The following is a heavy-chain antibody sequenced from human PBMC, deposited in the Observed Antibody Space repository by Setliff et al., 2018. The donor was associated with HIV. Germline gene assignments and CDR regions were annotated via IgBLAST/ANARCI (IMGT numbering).Heavy chain of an antibody. CDR1: GFTFSSYS. CDR2: ISSSSSYI. CDR3: AAVPWGHSSLIIDH. J-gene: IGHJ4*02. D-gene: IGHD3-16*01. Sequence: GGSLRLSCAASGFTFSSYSMNWVRQAPGKGLEWVSSISSSSSYIYYADSVKGRFTISRDNAKNSLYLQMNSLRAEDTAVYYCAAVPWGHSSLIIDHWGQGTPVTVSS. V-gene: IGHV3-21*01.